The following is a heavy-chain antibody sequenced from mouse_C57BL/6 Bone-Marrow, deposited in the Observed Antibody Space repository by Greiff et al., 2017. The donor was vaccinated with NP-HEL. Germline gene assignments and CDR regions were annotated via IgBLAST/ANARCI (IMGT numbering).Heavy chain of an antibody. J-gene: IGHJ4*01. CDR3: AREVGYGQPTGYYAMDY. CDR1: GYAFTNYL. D-gene: IGHD2-2*01. Sequence: QVQLQQSGAELVRPGTSVKVSCKASGYAFTNYLIEWVKQRPGQGLEWIGVINPGSGGTNYNEKFKGKATLTADKSSSTAYIQLSSLTSEDSAVYFCAREVGYGQPTGYYAMDYWGQGTSVTVSS. V-gene: IGHV1-54*01. CDR2: INPGSGGT.